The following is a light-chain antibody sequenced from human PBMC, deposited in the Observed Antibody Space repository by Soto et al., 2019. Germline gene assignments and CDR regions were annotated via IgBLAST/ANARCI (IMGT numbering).Light chain of an antibody. Sequence: DIQMTQAPSTLSASVGDRVTITFRASQSISNWLAWYQQKQGKAPKLLIYDASSLESGVPSRFSGSGSGTEFTLTISSLQPDDFATYYCQQYNSYWGTFGQGSKVDIK. CDR1: QSISNW. V-gene: IGKV1-5*01. CDR2: DAS. J-gene: IGKJ1*01. CDR3: QQYNSYWGT.